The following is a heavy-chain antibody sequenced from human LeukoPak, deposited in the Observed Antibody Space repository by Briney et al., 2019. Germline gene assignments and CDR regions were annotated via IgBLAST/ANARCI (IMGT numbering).Heavy chain of an antibody. CDR2: NIPIFGTT. V-gene: IGHV1-69*05. Sequence: ASVKVSCKVSGGTFSYAISWARQAPGQGLEWMGGNIPIFGTTDYAQNFQGRVTFTTDESTSTAYMELSSLRSEDTAVYYCARGAWGYNYGYHNHWGQGTLDSVSS. CDR1: GGTFSYA. J-gene: IGHJ5*02. CDR3: ARGAWGYNYGYHNH. D-gene: IGHD5-18*01.